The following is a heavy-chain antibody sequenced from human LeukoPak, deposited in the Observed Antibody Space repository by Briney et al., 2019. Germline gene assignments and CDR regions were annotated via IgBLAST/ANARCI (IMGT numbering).Heavy chain of an antibody. CDR2: IKQDGSEK. V-gene: IGHV3-7*01. CDR1: EFTFSSYW. D-gene: IGHD2-21*01. CDR3: ARYCGGDCYGMDV. J-gene: IGHJ6*02. Sequence: GGSLRLSCTASEFTFSSYWMSWVRQAPGKGLEWVANIKQDGSEKDYVDSVKGRFTISRDNAKNSFYLQMNNLRAEDTAVYYCARYCGGDCYGMDVWGQGTTVTVSS.